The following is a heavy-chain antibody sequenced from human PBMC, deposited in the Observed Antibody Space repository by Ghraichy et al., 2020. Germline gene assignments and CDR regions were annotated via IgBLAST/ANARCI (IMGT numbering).Heavy chain of an antibody. Sequence: SETLSLTCTVSGDSISTYYWNWIRQPPGKGLEWIGYIYYSGSTYYNPSLESRATISVDTSKNQFSLKLTSVTAADTAVYYCVRDMRGNRQLYGMGVWGQGTTVTVSS. CDR3: VRDMRGNRQLYGMGV. CDR2: IYYSGST. D-gene: IGHD1-1*01. CDR1: GDSISTYY. V-gene: IGHV4-59*01. J-gene: IGHJ6*02.